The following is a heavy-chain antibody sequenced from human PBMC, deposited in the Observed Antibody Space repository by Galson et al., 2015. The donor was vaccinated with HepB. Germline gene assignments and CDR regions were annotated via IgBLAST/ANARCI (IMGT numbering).Heavy chain of an antibody. V-gene: IGHV3-49*03. J-gene: IGHJ4*02. D-gene: IGHD3-9*01. CDR1: GFTFGDYA. CDR2: IRSKAYGGTT. CDR3: TRADILTGYYIELGATTLDY. Sequence: SLRLSCAASGFTFGDYAMSWFRQAPGKGLEWVGFIRSKAYGGTTEYAASVKGRFTISRDDSKSIAYLQMNSLKTEDTAVYYCTRADILTGYYIELGATTLDYWGQGTLVTVSS.